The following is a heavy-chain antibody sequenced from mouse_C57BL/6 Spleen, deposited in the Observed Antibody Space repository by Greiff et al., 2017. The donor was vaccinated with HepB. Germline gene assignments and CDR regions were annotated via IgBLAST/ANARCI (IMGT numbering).Heavy chain of an antibody. D-gene: IGHD1-1*01. V-gene: IGHV1-22*01. Sequence: EVQLQQSGPELVKPGASVKMSCKASGYTFTDYNMHWVKQSHGKSLEWIGYINPNNGGTSYNQKFKGKATLTVNKSSSTAYMELRSLTSEDSAVYYCARSHYYGSAPVGYFDVWGTGTTVTVSS. J-gene: IGHJ1*03. CDR1: GYTFTDYN. CDR2: INPNNGGT. CDR3: ARSHYYGSAPVGYFDV.